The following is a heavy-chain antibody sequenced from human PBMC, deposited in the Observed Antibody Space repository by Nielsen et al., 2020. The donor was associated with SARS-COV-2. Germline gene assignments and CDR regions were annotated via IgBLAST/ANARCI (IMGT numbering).Heavy chain of an antibody. V-gene: IGHV3-74*01. CDR3: GVAGGY. J-gene: IGHJ4*02. CDR1: GFTVSRNY. D-gene: IGHD6-19*01. CDR2: INSDGSST. Sequence: GGSLRLSCAASGFTVSRNYMSWVRQAPGKGLVWVSRINSDGSSTSYADSVKGRFTISRDNAKNTLYLQMNSLRAEDTAVYYCGVAGGYWGQGTLVTVSS.